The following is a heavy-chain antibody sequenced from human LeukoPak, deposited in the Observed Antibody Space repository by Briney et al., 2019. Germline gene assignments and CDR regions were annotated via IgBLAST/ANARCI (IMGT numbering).Heavy chain of an antibody. CDR3: AKAEYDIQAEDY. J-gene: IGHJ4*02. D-gene: IGHD3-9*01. Sequence: GESLRLSCAASGFTFTSYWMSWVRQAPGKGLGWVAVISYDGSNKYYADSVRGRFTISRDNSKNTLYLQMNSLRAEDTAVYYCAKAEYDIQAEDYWGQGTLVTVSS. V-gene: IGHV3-30*18. CDR2: ISYDGSNK. CDR1: GFTFTSYW.